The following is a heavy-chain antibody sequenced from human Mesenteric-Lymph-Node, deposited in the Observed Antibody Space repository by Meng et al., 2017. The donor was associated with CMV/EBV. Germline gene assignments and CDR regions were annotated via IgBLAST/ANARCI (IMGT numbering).Heavy chain of an antibody. J-gene: IGHJ4*02. D-gene: IGHD4-23*01. CDR1: GISISSHY. CDR2: IYYSGNT. CDR3: AKVGGPKGIDY. Sequence: LTCPVSGISISSHYWSWIRQPPGKRLEWIGYIYYSGNTKYNPSLESRATIAVDTSKNQVSLKVRSVSAADTAIYYCAKVGGPKGIDYWGQGILVTVSS. V-gene: IGHV4-59*11.